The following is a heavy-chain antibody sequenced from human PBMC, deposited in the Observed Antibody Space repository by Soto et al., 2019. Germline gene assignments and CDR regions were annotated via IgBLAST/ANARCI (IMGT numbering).Heavy chain of an antibody. Sequence: GGSLRLSCAASGFTFSSYGMHWVRQAPGKGLEWVAVIWYDGSNKYYADSVKGRFTISRDNSKNTLYLQMNSLRAEDTAVYYCARDASSGFLDYYYYYYGMDVWGQGTTVTVSS. V-gene: IGHV3-33*01. J-gene: IGHJ6*02. D-gene: IGHD6-19*01. CDR3: ARDASSGFLDYYYYYYGMDV. CDR2: IWYDGSNK. CDR1: GFTFSSYG.